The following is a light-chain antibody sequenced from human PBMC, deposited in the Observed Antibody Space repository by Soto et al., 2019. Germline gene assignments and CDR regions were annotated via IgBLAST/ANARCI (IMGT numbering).Light chain of an antibody. CDR1: SGHSSYA. Sequence: QPVLTQSPSASASLGASVKLTCTLSSGHSSYAIAWHQQQPEKGPRYLMKLNSDGSHSKGDGIPDRFSASSSGAERYLTISSLQSEDEADYYCQTWGTGIRVFGGGTKVTVL. CDR3: QTWGTGIRV. J-gene: IGLJ2*01. CDR2: LNSDGSH. V-gene: IGLV4-69*01.